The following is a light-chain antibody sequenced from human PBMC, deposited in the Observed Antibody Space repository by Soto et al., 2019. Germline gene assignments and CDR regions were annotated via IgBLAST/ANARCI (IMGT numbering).Light chain of an antibody. V-gene: IGKV3-15*01. J-gene: IGKJ4*01. CDR1: QSVSIK. CDR2: DTS. CDR3: QQYNNWPC. Sequence: EIMRPQPPATLSVSPGERATLSFRASQSVSIKLAWYQQKPGQAPRLLIYDTSTRATGIPARFSGSGSGTEFTLTISSLQSEDFAVYYCQQYNNWPCFGGGTKVDVK.